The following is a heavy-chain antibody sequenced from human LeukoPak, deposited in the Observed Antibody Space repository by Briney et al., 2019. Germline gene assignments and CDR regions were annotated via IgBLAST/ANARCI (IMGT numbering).Heavy chain of an antibody. D-gene: IGHD7-27*01. V-gene: IGHV4-59*01. Sequence: PSETLSLXCTVSGVSISDYYWSWIRQPPGKGLECIGYIYNSGNTNQNPSLKSRVTISVDTSKNQFSLNLSSVTAADTAMYYCARDLLGAFDIWGQGTMVTVSS. CDR1: GVSISDYY. CDR3: ARDLLGAFDI. CDR2: IYNSGNT. J-gene: IGHJ3*02.